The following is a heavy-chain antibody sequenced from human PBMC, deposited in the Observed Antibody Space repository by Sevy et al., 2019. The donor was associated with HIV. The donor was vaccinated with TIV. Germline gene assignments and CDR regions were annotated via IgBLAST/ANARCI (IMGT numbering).Heavy chain of an antibody. CDR2: IYYSGST. D-gene: IGHD3-22*01. J-gene: IGHJ4*02. CDR1: GGSISSSSYY. CDR3: ARRNLHYYDSSGYRDY. V-gene: IGHV4-39*01. Sequence: SETLSLTCTVSGGSISSSSYYWGWIHQPPGKGLEWIGSIYYSGSTYYNPSLKSRVTISVDTSKNQFSLKLSSVTAADTAVYYCARRNLHYYDSSGYRDYWGQGTLVTVSS.